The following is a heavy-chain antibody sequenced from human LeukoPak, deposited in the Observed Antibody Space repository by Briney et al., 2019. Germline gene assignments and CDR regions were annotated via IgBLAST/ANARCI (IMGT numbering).Heavy chain of an antibody. CDR3: ARDNHY. J-gene: IGHJ4*02. V-gene: IGHV4-61*02. CDR2: IYTSGST. CDR1: GGSISSGSYY. Sequence: SETLSLTCTVSGGSISSGSYYWSWIRQPAGKGLEWIGRIYTSGSTNYNPSLKSRVTISVDTSKNQFSLKLSSVTAADTAVYYCARDNHYWGQGTLVTVSS.